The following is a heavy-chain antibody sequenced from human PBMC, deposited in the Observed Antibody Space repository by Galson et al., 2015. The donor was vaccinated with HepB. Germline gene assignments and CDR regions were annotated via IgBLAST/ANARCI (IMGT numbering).Heavy chain of an antibody. J-gene: IGHJ5*02. CDR2: FDPEDGET. D-gene: IGHD1-26*01. Sequence: SVKVSCKVSGYPLSGLTMHWVRQAPGKGLEWVGGFDPEDGETTYAQHFQGRVTMTEDTSTDTAYMELNNLTSDDTAVYYCATNMGARGSWFDPWGQGTLVTVSS. CDR1: GYPLSGLT. V-gene: IGHV1-24*01. CDR3: ATNMGARGSWFDP.